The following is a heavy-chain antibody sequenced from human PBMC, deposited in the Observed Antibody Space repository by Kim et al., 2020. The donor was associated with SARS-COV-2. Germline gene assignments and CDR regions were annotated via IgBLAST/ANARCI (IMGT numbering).Heavy chain of an antibody. CDR2: IYPGDSDT. CDR3: ARRAVGYCSGGSCGRPRYYFDY. CDR1: GYSFTSYW. Sequence: GESLKISCKGSGYSFTSYWIGWVRQMPGKGLEWMGIIYPGDSDTRYSPSFQGQVTISADKSISTAYLQWSSLKASDTAMYYCARRAVGYCSGGSCGRPRYYFDYWGQGTLVTVSS. V-gene: IGHV5-51*01. J-gene: IGHJ4*02. D-gene: IGHD2-15*01.